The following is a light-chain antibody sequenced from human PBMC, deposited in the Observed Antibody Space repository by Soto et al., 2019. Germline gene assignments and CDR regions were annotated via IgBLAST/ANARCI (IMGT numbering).Light chain of an antibody. Sequence: ESVLTQSPGTLSLSPGERATLSCRASQSVSSNSLAWYQQKPGQAPRLLIYGASSRATGTSDRFSGSESGTDFTLTISRLEPEDFAVYYCQQFGGSPPSWTFGQGTKVEI. CDR3: QQFGGSPPSWT. J-gene: IGKJ1*01. CDR2: GAS. CDR1: QSVSSNS. V-gene: IGKV3-20*01.